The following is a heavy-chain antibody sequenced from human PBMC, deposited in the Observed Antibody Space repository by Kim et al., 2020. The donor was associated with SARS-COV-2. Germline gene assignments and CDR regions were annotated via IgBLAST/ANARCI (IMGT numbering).Heavy chain of an antibody. CDR1: GYTFTSYA. V-gene: IGHV1-3*01. J-gene: IGHJ4*02. CDR2: INAGNGNT. Sequence: ASVKVSCKASGYTFTSYAMHWVRQAPGQRLEWMGWINAGNGNTKYSQKFQGRVTITRDTSASTAYMELSSLRSEDTAVYYCARDLMFDSSGWYYFDYWGQGTLVTVSS. CDR3: ARDLMFDSSGWYYFDY. D-gene: IGHD6-19*01.